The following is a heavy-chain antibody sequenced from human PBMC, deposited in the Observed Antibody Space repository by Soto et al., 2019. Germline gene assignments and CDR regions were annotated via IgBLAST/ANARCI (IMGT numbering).Heavy chain of an antibody. CDR3: ARQQISGYCSGGSCNWFDP. CDR2: IYPGDSDT. CDR1: EDSSSSCW. J-gene: IGHJ5*02. D-gene: IGHD2-15*01. Sequence: RVAEDSSSSCWLGCVRQMPGKGLEWMGIIYPGDSDTRYSPSFQGQVTISADKSISTAYLQWSSLKASDTAMYYCARQQISGYCSGGSCNWFDPGAREPWSPSPQ. V-gene: IGHV5-51*01.